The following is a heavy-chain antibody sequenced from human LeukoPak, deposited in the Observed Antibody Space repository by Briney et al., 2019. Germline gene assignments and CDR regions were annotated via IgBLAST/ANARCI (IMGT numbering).Heavy chain of an antibody. J-gene: IGHJ6*03. CDR3: ARIRSGDYVDYYYYMDV. CDR2: ISAYNGNT. Sequence: ASVKVSCMASGYTFTSYGISWVRQAPGQGLEWMGWISAYNGNTNYAQKLQGRVTMTTDTSTSTAYMELRSLRSDDTAVYYCARIRSGDYVDYYYYMDVWGKGTTVTVSS. CDR1: GYTFTSYG. V-gene: IGHV1-18*01. D-gene: IGHD4-17*01.